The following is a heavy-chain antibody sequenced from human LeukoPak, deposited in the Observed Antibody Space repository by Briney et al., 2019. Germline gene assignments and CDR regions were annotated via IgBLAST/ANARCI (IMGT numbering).Heavy chain of an antibody. CDR2: ISNSGGST. Sequence: GGSLRLTCAASGFTFSSYVGSCVRQAPGKGLEWVSAISNSGGSTYYADSVKGRFTISRDNSKNTLYLQMNSLRAEDTAVYYCANEGGTMLRGDLDYWGQGTLITVSS. CDR1: GFTFSSYV. D-gene: IGHD3-10*01. V-gene: IGHV3-23*01. CDR3: ANEGGTMLRGDLDY. J-gene: IGHJ4*02.